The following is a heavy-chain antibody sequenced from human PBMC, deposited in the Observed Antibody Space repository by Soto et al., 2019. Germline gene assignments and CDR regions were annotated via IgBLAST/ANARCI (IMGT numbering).Heavy chain of an antibody. V-gene: IGHV1-69*13. Sequence: SVKVSCKASGGSFSSFGISWVRQAPGQGLEWMGGIIPVFGRPNYAQRFRGRLTITADESTNTVYLELIDLRSEDTAVYYCAREGSGYNLWGQGTKVTVSS. CDR1: GGSFSSFG. D-gene: IGHD5-12*01. J-gene: IGHJ6*02. CDR2: IIPVFGRP. CDR3: AREGSGYNL.